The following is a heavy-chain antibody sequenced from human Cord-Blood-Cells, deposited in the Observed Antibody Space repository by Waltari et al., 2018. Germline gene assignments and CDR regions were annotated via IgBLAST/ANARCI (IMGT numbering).Heavy chain of an antibody. CDR3: ARDNGLRYYFDY. Sequence: EVQLVESGGGLIQPGGSLRLSCAASGFTVSSNYMSWVRQAPGKGLTWVSVIYTVGSTYYANSVKGRFTISRNNSKNTLYLQMNSLRAEDTAVYYCARDNGLRYYFDYWGQGTLVTVSS. D-gene: IGHD5-12*01. CDR1: GFTVSSNY. CDR2: IYTVGST. J-gene: IGHJ4*02. V-gene: IGHV3-53*01.